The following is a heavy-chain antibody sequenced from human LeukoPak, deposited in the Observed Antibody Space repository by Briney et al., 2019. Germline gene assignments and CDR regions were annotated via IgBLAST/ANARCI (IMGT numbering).Heavy chain of an antibody. CDR1: GFTFSSYS. J-gene: IGHJ6*03. CDR3: ARDLWIGYYYMDV. CDR2: ISSSSSYI. V-gene: IGHV3-21*04. D-gene: IGHD3-3*01. Sequence: PGGSLRLSCAASGFTFSSYSMNWVRQAPGKGLEWVSSISSSSSYIYYADSVKGRFTISRDNAKNSLYLQMNSLRAEDTALYYCARDLWIGYYYMDVWGKGTTVTVSS.